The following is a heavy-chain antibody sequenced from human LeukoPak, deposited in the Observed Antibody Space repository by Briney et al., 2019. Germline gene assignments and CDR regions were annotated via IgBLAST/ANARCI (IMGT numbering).Heavy chain of an antibody. Sequence: ASVKVSCKASGYTFTSYCMHWVRQAPGLGLEWMGIINPSGGSTSYAQKFQGRVTMTRDTSTSTVYMELSSLRSEDTAVYYCARDRNVLRYFDWLPRDAFDIWGQGTMVTVSS. D-gene: IGHD3-9*01. CDR3: ARDRNVLRYFDWLPRDAFDI. J-gene: IGHJ3*02. CDR2: INPSGGST. V-gene: IGHV1-46*01. CDR1: GYTFTSYC.